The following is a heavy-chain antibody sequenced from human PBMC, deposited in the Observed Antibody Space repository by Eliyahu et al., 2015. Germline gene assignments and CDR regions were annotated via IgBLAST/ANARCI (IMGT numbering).Heavy chain of an antibody. Sequence: QLQLQESGPGLVKPSETLSLTCTVSGGSISSSSYYWGWIRQPPGKGLEWIGNIYYSGSTYYNPSLKSRVTISVDTSKNQFSLKLRSVTAADTAVYYCARQHYDILTGTNWFDPWGQGTLVTVSS. V-gene: IGHV4-39*01. CDR2: IYYSGST. J-gene: IGHJ5*02. CDR3: ARQHYDILTGTNWFDP. CDR1: GGSISSSSYY. D-gene: IGHD3-9*01.